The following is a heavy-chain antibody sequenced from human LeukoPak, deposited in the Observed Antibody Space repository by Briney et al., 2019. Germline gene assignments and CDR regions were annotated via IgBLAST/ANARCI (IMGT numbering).Heavy chain of an antibody. CDR1: GYTITGYY. CDR3: ARDRHWNQGNFDY. Sequence: ASVKVSCKASGYTITGYYIHWVRQAPGQGLEWMGWINPNSGDTNYAQKFQGRVTMTRDTSISTAFMELSRLRSDDTAVYYCARDRHWNQGNFDYWGQGTLVTVSS. CDR2: INPNSGDT. D-gene: IGHD1-1*01. V-gene: IGHV1-2*02. J-gene: IGHJ4*02.